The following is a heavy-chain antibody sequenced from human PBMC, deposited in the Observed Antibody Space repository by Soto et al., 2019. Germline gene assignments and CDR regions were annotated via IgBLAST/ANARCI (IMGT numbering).Heavy chain of an antibody. D-gene: IGHD3-10*02. Sequence: QVVQSGAEVKKPGSSVKVSCKASGGTFNRQAFSWVRQAPGQGLEWMGGFIPIFGTTDYSQKFQGRVPITAAEATSTAYMELSSLTSGDTAVYYCARVDSSMFEGGEWFDPWGKGTLVTVSS. CDR2: FIPIFGTT. CDR3: ARVDSSMFEGGEWFDP. CDR1: GGTFNRQA. V-gene: IGHV1-69*12. J-gene: IGHJ5*02.